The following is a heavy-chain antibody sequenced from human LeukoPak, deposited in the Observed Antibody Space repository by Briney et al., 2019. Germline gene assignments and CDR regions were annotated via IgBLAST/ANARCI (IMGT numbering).Heavy chain of an antibody. CDR1: GGSISSYY. Sequence: PSETLSLTCTVSGGSISSYYWSWIRQPPGKGLEGIVYIYTSGSTNYNPSLTSRVPISVDTSKNQFSLKLSSVTAADTAVYYCARQEGGYGSGSVFDYWGQGTLVTVSS. J-gene: IGHJ4*02. CDR3: ARQEGGYGSGSVFDY. D-gene: IGHD3-10*01. CDR2: IYTSGST. V-gene: IGHV4-4*09.